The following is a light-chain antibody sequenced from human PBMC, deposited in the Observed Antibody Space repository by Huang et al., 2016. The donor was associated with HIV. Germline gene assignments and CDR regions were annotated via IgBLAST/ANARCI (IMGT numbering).Light chain of an antibody. CDR2: DTF. Sequence: ERVLTQSPGTLSVSPGERATLSCRTSQGIGNSLAWYQLKPDQAPTLLIYDTFIRASDIPARFSGGGSEIDFTLTISGLQSEDSAVYYCQQYHEWPRTFGQGTKVEIK. CDR3: QQYHEWPRT. J-gene: IGKJ2*01. CDR1: QGIGNS. V-gene: IGKV3-15*01.